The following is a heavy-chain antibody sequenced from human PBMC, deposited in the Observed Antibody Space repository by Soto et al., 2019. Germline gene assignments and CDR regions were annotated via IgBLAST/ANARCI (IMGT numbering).Heavy chain of an antibody. CDR3: AKDGVNYASLSPVDY. V-gene: IGHV3-30-3*01. Sequence: QVQLMQSGGGVVQSGRSLRLSCTSSGFNFRTFTMHWVRQAPGKGLEWVAGTSYDGSNTYYADSVKGRFTISRDNSKNTLSLQMNSLRPDDTAVCYCAKDGVNYASLSPVDYWGQGTLVTVSS. CDR1: GFNFRTFT. CDR2: TSYDGSNT. J-gene: IGHJ4*02. D-gene: IGHD2-2*01.